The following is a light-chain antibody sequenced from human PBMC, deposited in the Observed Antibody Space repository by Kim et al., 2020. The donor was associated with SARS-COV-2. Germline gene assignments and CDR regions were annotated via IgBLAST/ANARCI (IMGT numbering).Light chain of an antibody. CDR2: QDT. CDR3: QAWDYSTAI. Sequence: SYELTQPPSVSVSPGQTASITCSGDKLGDKSTSWYQQRPGQSPILVIYQDTRRPSGIPERFSGSNSGNTATLTISGTQAMDEADYYCQAWDYSTAIFGGG. CDR1: KLGDKS. J-gene: IGLJ2*01. V-gene: IGLV3-1*01.